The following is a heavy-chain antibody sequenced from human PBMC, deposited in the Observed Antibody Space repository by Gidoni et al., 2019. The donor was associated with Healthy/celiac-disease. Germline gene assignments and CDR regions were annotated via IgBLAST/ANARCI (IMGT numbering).Heavy chain of an antibody. CDR3: ARDRLAPYSSSWQPTDY. V-gene: IGHV1-18*04. CDR1: GYTFTSYG. Sequence: QVQLVQSGAEVKKPGASVKVSCKASGYTFTSYGISWVRQAPGQGLEWMGWISAYNGNTNYAQKLQGRVTMTTDTSTSTAYMELRSLRSDDTAVYYCARDRLAPYSSSWQPTDYWGQGTLVTVSS. D-gene: IGHD6-13*01. CDR2: ISAYNGNT. J-gene: IGHJ4*02.